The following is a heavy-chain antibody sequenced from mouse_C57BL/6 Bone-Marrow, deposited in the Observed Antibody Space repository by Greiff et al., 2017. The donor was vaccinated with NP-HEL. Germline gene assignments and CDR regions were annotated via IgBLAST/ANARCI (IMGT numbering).Heavy chain of an antibody. Sequence: EVQLVESGGGLVKPGGSLKLSCAASGFTFSSYAMSWVRQTPEKRLEWVATISDGGSYSYYPDNVKGRFTISRDNAKNNLYLQMSHLKSEDTTMYYCAREDYGYEAWFAYWGQGTLVTVSA. CDR2: ISDGGSYS. J-gene: IGHJ3*01. D-gene: IGHD2-2*01. V-gene: IGHV5-4*01. CDR3: AREDYGYEAWFAY. CDR1: GFTFSSYA.